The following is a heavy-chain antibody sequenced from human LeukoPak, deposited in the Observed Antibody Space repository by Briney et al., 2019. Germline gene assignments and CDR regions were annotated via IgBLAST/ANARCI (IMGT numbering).Heavy chain of an antibody. V-gene: IGHV3-74*01. CDR3: ATTFSRSGTACLDY. J-gene: IGHJ4*02. Sequence: PGGSLRLSCAASGFTFSSYWMHWVRQAPGKGLEWVSRINSDGGITSYADSVKGRFTISGDNAKNTLYLQMNSLRAEDTAVYYCATTFSRSGTACLDYWGRGTLVTVSS. CDR2: INSDGGIT. CDR1: GFTFSSYW. D-gene: IGHD1-26*01.